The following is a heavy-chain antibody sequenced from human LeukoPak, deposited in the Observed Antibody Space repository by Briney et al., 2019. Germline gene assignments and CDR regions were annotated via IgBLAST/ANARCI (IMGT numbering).Heavy chain of an antibody. Sequence: SETLSLTCTVSGGSISSYYLSWIRQPPGKGLEWIGYIYYSGGTNYNPSLKSRVTISVDTSKNQFSLKLSSVSAADTAVYYCASTLDSYDSSGFDAFDIWGQGTMVTVSS. J-gene: IGHJ3*02. CDR2: IYYSGGT. CDR3: ASTLDSYDSSGFDAFDI. V-gene: IGHV4-59*01. CDR1: GGSISSYY. D-gene: IGHD3-22*01.